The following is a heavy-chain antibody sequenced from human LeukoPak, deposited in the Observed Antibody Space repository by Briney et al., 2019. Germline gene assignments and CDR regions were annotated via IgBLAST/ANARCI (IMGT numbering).Heavy chain of an antibody. CDR1: GFNFNIYT. V-gene: IGHV3-23*01. CDR3: AKDRGSGDSADY. CDR2: ITGRTYTT. D-gene: IGHD3-10*01. Sequence: GGSLRLSCAASGFNFNIYTISWVRQAPGKGLEWVSAITGRTYTTYYADSVRGRFTVSRDNSKNTLYLQMNSLRAEDTAMYFCAKDRGSGDSADYWGQGTLVTVSS. J-gene: IGHJ4*02.